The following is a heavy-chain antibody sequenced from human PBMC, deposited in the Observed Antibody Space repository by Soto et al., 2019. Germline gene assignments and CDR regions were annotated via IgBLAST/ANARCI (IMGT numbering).Heavy chain of an antibody. CDR3: ARWGVPGIAVAGTGQDYYYGMDV. CDR1: GGTFSSYA. J-gene: IGHJ6*02. D-gene: IGHD6-19*01. CDR2: IIPIFGTA. Sequence: ASVKVSCKASGGTFSSYAISWVRQAPGQGLEGMGGIIPIFGTANYAQKFQGRVTITADKSTSTAYMELSSLRSEDTAVYYCARWGVPGIAVAGTGQDYYYGMDVWGQGTTVTVSS. V-gene: IGHV1-69*06.